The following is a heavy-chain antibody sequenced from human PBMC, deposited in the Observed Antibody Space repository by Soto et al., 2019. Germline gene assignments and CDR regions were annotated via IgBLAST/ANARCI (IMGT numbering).Heavy chain of an antibody. V-gene: IGHV4-39*01. J-gene: IGHJ4*02. Sequence: SETLSLTCTVSGGSISSSSYYWGWIRQPPGKGLEWIGSIYYRGNTYYNPSLKSRVTISVDTSKNQFSLMLSSVTAADTAVYYCARALGYTYGHLPIDYWGQGTLVTVSS. CDR3: ARALGYTYGHLPIDY. D-gene: IGHD5-18*01. CDR2: IYYRGNT. CDR1: GGSISSSSYY.